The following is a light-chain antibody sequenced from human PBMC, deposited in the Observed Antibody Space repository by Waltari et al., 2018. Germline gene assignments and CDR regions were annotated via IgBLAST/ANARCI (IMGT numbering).Light chain of an antibody. CDR1: SSDVGGYNH. Sequence: SALTQPPSASASPGQSVTLSCTGTSSDVGGYNHVPWYQQHPGKAPKLMIYEVSQRPSGVPARFSGSKSGNTASLTVSGLQAEDEADYYCSSYAGSNNLVFGGGTKLTVL. V-gene: IGLV2-8*01. CDR2: EVS. CDR3: SSYAGSNNLV. J-gene: IGLJ2*01.